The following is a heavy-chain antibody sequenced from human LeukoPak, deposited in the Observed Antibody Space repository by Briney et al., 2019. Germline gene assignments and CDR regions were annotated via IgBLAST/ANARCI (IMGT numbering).Heavy chain of an antibody. J-gene: IGHJ4*02. Sequence: PSETLSLTCTVSGYSISIGYYWGWIRQPPGKGLEWIGSIYQSGSTYYNPSLKSRVTISVDTSKNQFSLKLSSVTAADTAVYYCARVVTWGTYWGKGYFDYWGQGTLVTVSS. V-gene: IGHV4-38-2*02. CDR1: GYSISIGYY. CDR2: IYQSGST. CDR3: ARVVTWGTYWGKGYFDY. D-gene: IGHD3-16*01.